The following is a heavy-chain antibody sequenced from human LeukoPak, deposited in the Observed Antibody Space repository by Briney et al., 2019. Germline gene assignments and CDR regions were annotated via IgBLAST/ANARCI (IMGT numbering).Heavy chain of an antibody. D-gene: IGHD6-19*01. Sequence: PGGSLRLSCAASGFTFSSYGMHWVRQAPGKGLEWVAVIWYDGSNKYYADSVKGRFTISRDNSKNTLYLQMNSLRAEDTAVYYCARGGIAVAGTLNVGYWGQGTLVTVSS. J-gene: IGHJ4*02. V-gene: IGHV3-33*01. CDR1: GFTFSSYG. CDR2: IWYDGSNK. CDR3: ARGGIAVAGTLNVGY.